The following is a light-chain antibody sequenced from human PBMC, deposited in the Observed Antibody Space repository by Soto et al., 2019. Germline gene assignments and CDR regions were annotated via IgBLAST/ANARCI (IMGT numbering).Light chain of an antibody. J-gene: IGKJ3*01. Sequence: EIVLTQSPGTLSLSPGERATLSCRASQSINNRYLAWSQQKPGQAPRLLIYAASSRATGIPDRFSRSGSGTDFTLTNSRLEPEDFAVYYCQQFGSSPGFTFGPGTKVDIK. V-gene: IGKV3-20*01. CDR1: QSINNRY. CDR2: AAS. CDR3: QQFGSSPGFT.